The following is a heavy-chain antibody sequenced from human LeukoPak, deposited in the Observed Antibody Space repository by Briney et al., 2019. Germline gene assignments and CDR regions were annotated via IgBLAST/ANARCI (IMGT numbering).Heavy chain of an antibody. Sequence: PSETLSLTCAVYGGSFSGYYRSWIRQPPGKGLEWIGEINHSGSTNYNPSLKSRVAISVDTSKNQFSLKLSSVTAADTAVYYCARATYYYDSSGYYLDYWGQGTLVTVSS. CDR1: GGSFSGYY. D-gene: IGHD3-22*01. CDR2: INHSGST. J-gene: IGHJ4*02. V-gene: IGHV4-34*01. CDR3: ARATYYYDSSGYYLDY.